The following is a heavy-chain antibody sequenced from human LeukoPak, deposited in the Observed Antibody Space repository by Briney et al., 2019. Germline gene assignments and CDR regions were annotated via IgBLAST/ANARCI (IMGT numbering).Heavy chain of an antibody. J-gene: IGHJ4*02. Sequence: GGSLRLSCAASGFTFSSYGMHWVRQAPGKGLEWVAFIRYDGSNKYYADSVKGRFTISRDNSKNTLYLQMNSLRAEDTAVYCCAKGWESGYSGYDTLLLDYWGQGTLVTVSS. V-gene: IGHV3-30*02. CDR1: GFTFSSYG. CDR2: IRYDGSNK. CDR3: AKGWESGYSGYDTLLLDY. D-gene: IGHD5-12*01.